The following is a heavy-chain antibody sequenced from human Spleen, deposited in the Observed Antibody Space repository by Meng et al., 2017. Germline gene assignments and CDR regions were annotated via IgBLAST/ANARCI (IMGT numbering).Heavy chain of an antibody. Sequence: QGRLQQWGAGLLKPSETLSLTCGVDGGSSSRYYVSWIRQPPGKGLEWIAYIYYSGSTKYNPSLKSRVTISVDTSKNQFSLKLTSVTAADTAVYYCARSHQDYYDSSGEIDSWGQGSLVTVSS. CDR1: GGSSSRYY. CDR3: ARSHQDYYDSSGEIDS. V-gene: IGHV4-34*11. J-gene: IGHJ4*02. D-gene: IGHD3-22*01. CDR2: IYYSGST.